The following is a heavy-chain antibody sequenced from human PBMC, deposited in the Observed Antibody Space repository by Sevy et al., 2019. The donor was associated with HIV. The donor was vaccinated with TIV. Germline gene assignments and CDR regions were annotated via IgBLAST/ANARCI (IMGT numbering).Heavy chain of an antibody. CDR1: GYTFTGYY. J-gene: IGHJ5*02. Sequence: ASVKVSCQASGYTFTGYYMHWVRQAPGQGLEWMGWINPNSGGTNYTQKFQGRVTMTRDTSISTAYMELSSLRSDDTAVDYCARDPTGAAAAMSWFDPWGQGTLVTVSS. CDR2: INPNSGGT. V-gene: IGHV1-2*02. D-gene: IGHD2-2*01. CDR3: ARDPTGAAAAMSWFDP.